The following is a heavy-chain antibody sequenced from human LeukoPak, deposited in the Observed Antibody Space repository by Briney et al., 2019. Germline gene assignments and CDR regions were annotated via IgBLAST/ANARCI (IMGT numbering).Heavy chain of an antibody. CDR3: ARESTDCSSTSCYAEYFDY. CDR2: ISYDGSNK. CDR1: GFTFSSYA. V-gene: IGHV3-30*04. D-gene: IGHD2-2*01. Sequence: GGSLRLSCAASGFTFSSYAMHVVRQAPGKGLEWVAVISYDGSNKYYADSVKGRFTISRDNSKNTLYLQMNSLRAEDTAVYYCARESTDCSSTSCYAEYFDYWGQGTLVTVSS. J-gene: IGHJ4*02.